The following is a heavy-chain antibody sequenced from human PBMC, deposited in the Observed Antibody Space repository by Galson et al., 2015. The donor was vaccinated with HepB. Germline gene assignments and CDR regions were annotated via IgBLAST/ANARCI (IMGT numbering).Heavy chain of an antibody. CDR1: GYSISSGYY. CDR2: IYHSGST. CDR3: ARDFPNQYYYGSGSYYKIILSPWFDP. Sequence: LSLTCTVSGYSISSGYYWGWIRQPPGKGLEWIGSIYHSGSTYYNPSLKSRVTISVDTSKNQFSLKLSSVTAADTAVYYCARDFPNQYYYGSGSYYKIILSPWFDPWGQGTLVTVSS. J-gene: IGHJ5*02. V-gene: IGHV4-38-2*02. D-gene: IGHD3-10*01.